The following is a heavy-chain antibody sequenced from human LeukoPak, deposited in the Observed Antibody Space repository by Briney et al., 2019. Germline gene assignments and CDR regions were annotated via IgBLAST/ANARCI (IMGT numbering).Heavy chain of an antibody. D-gene: IGHD3-10*01. CDR3: AGKYGSGSYYNSH. V-gene: IGHV1-69*04. CDR1: GGTFSSYA. CDR2: IIPILGIA. Sequence: EASVKVSCKASGGTFSSYAISWVRQAPGQGLEWMGRIIPILGIANYAQKFQGRVTITADKSTSTAYMELSSLRSEDTAVYYCAGKYGSGSYYNSHWGQGTLVTVSS. J-gene: IGHJ4*02.